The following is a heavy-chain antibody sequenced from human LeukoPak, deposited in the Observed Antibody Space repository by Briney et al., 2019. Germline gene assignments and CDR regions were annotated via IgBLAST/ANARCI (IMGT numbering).Heavy chain of an antibody. CDR2: ISSSSSTI. CDR1: GFSFSSYS. V-gene: IGHV3-48*01. Sequence: GGSLRLSCAASGFSFSSYSMNWVRQAPGKGLEWASYISSSSSTIYYVDSVKGRFTISRDNAKNSLYLQMNSLRAEDTAVYYCARLGYSYGHTYFDYWGQGTLVTVSS. CDR3: ARLGYSYGHTYFDY. J-gene: IGHJ4*02. D-gene: IGHD5-18*01.